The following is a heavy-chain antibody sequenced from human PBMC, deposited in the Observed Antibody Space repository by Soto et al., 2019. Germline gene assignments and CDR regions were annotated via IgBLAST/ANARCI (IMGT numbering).Heavy chain of an antibody. CDR3: AKDRLAGNFDY. CDR2: VSDTAGTT. Sequence: GGSLRLSCAASGVTFSNYAMSGVRQAPGKGLEWVSLVSDTAGTTYYTDSVKGRFTISRDNSKNTLYLQMSSLRVEDTAVYYCAKDRLAGNFDYWGQGTQVTVSS. CDR1: GVTFSNYA. V-gene: IGHV3-23*01. J-gene: IGHJ4*02.